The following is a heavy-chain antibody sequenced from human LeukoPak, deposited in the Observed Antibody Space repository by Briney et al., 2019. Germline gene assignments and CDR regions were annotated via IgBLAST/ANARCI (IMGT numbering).Heavy chain of an antibody. V-gene: IGHV3-30*18. CDR1: GFTFSTYG. CDR3: AKPLHSWNDMAFDV. Sequence: GGSLRLSCAASGFTFSTYGMHWVRQAPGKGLDWVALISYDGSNKDYADSVKGRFTISRDNSKNTFFLEMNNLRPEDTAVYYCAKPLHSWNDMAFDVWGQGTLVTVSS. J-gene: IGHJ3*01. D-gene: IGHD1-1*01. CDR2: ISYDGSNK.